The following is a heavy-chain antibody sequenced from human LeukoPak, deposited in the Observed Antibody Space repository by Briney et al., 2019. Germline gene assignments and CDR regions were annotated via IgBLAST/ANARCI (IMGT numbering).Heavy chain of an antibody. Sequence: GGSLRLSCAASGFTFSSYSMNWVRQAPGKGLEWVSYISSSSSTIYYADSVKGRFTISRDNAKNSLYLQMNSLRAEDTAVYHCARLLSEPGIAVDWGQGTLVTVSS. CDR3: ARLLSEPGIAVD. CDR2: ISSSSSTI. V-gene: IGHV3-48*01. CDR1: GFTFSSYS. J-gene: IGHJ4*02. D-gene: IGHD6-19*01.